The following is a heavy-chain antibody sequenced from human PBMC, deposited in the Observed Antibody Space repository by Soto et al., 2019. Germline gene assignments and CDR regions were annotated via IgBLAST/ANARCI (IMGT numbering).Heavy chain of an antibody. CDR3: ARAKVRAAGGTVWFDP. CDR1: GFTFSSYD. D-gene: IGHD6-13*01. Sequence: GGSLRLSCAASGFTFSSYDMHWVRQATRQGLELVSGIGTAGQTFYPDSVKGRFTISRENAKNSVYLQMNSLRAGDTAVYYCARAKVRAAGGTVWFDPWGQGTLVTVSS. V-gene: IGHV3-13*01. CDR2: IGTAGQT. J-gene: IGHJ5*02.